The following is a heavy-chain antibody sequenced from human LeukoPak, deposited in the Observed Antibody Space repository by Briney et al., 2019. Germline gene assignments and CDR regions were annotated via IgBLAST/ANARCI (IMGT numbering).Heavy chain of an antibody. CDR1: GFTFSSYE. Sequence: GGSLRLSCAASGFTFSSYEMTWVRQAPGKGLEWLSYISGSGFAIYYADSVKGRFTISRDNAENSLYLQMSSLRAEDTAVYYCAREGDVHNWNDGYYFDHWGQGTLVTVSS. D-gene: IGHD1-20*01. J-gene: IGHJ4*02. CDR2: ISGSGFAI. V-gene: IGHV3-48*03. CDR3: AREGDVHNWNDGYYFDH.